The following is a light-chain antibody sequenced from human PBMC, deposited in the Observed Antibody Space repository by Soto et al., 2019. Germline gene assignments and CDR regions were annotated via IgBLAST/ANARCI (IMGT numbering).Light chain of an antibody. CDR3: QKYGNTPLS. CDR2: DAS. V-gene: IGKV3D-20*01. Sequence: DIVLTQSPATLSLSPGESGTLSCGASQRVSNNYLAWYQQKPGLAPRRLIYDASSRATGIPDRFTGSGSGTDFALTISRLEPEDFAVYYCQKYGNTPLSFGGGTKVDIK. CDR1: QRVSNNY. J-gene: IGKJ4*01.